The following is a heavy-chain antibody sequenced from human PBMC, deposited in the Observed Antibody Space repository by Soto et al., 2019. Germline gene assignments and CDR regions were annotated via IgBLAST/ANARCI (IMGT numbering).Heavy chain of an antibody. CDR1: GGSISSGGYY. Sequence: QVQLQESGPGLVKPSQTLSLTCTVSGGSISSGGYYWSWIRQHPGKGLEWIGYIYYGGSTYYNPSLKSRVTISVDTSKDQFSLKLSSVTAADTAVYYCASIVSSAHGEFSDWGQGTLVTVSS. CDR3: ASIVSSAHGEFSD. D-gene: IGHD3-10*01. V-gene: IGHV4-31*03. J-gene: IGHJ4*02. CDR2: IYYGGST.